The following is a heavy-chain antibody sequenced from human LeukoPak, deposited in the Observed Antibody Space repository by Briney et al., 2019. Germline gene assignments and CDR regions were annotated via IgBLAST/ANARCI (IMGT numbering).Heavy chain of an antibody. V-gene: IGHV1-2*02. D-gene: IGHD3-22*01. CDR3: ARVSYYDSSGYSLPPDY. J-gene: IGHJ4*02. Sequence: ASVKVSCKASGYTFTGYYMHWVRQAPGQGLEWMGWINPNSGGTNYAQKFQGRVTMTRDTSISTAYMELGRLRSDDTAVYYCARVSYYDSSGYSLPPDYWGQGTLVTVSS. CDR1: GYTFTGYY. CDR2: INPNSGGT.